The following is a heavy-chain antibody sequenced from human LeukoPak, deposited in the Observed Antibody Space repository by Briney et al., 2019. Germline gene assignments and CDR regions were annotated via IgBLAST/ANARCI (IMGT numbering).Heavy chain of an antibody. CDR3: ASGRHDFLH. J-gene: IGHJ1*01. V-gene: IGHV3-7*01. Sequence: GRSLRLSCAASGFVFSTYWMTWVRQAPGKGLEWVANINLDGTEEHYVDSSLKGRFTISRDNAKNSLYLQMTSLRVEDTAVYYCASGRHDFLHWGQGTLLTVSS. CDR2: INLDGTEE. D-gene: IGHD3/OR15-3a*01. CDR1: GFVFSTYW.